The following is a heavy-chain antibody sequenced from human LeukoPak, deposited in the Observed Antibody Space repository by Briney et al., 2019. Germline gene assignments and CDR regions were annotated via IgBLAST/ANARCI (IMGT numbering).Heavy chain of an antibody. D-gene: IGHD2-21*02. CDR1: GGSISSYY. Sequence: TSETLSLTSTVSGGSISSYYWSWIRPPPGKGMDWIGYIDYSGITNSTPSLKSRVTISVDTSKNQFSLKLSSVTAADTAVYYCARSSAYGGGDCYPNFDYWGQGTLVTVSS. CDR3: ARSSAYGGGDCYPNFDY. V-gene: IGHV4-59*01. CDR2: IDYSGIT. J-gene: IGHJ4*02.